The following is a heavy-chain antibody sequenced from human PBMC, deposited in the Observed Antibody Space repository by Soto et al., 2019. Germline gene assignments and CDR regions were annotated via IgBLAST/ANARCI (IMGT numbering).Heavy chain of an antibody. CDR1: GGTFSSYA. Sequence: SVKVSCKASGGTFSSYAISWVRQAPGQGLEWMGGIIPIFGTANYAQKFQGRVTITADESTSTAYMELSSLRSEDTAVYYCARAQHIVVVTAPLDVWGQGTMVTVSS. CDR3: ARAQHIVVVTAPLDV. D-gene: IGHD2-21*02. V-gene: IGHV1-69*13. CDR2: IIPIFGTA. J-gene: IGHJ3*01.